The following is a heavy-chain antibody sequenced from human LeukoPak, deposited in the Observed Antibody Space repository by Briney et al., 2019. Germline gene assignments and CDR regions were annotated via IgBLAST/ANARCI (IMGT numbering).Heavy chain of an antibody. Sequence: GGSLRLSCAASGFTFSSYAMHWVRQAPGKGLEWVAVISYGGSNKYYADSVKGRFTISRDNSKNTLYLQMNSLRAEDTAVYYCAKVILVNNVDYWGQGTLVTVSS. CDR3: AKVILVNNVDY. J-gene: IGHJ4*02. V-gene: IGHV3-30*04. D-gene: IGHD3-9*01. CDR1: GFTFSSYA. CDR2: ISYGGSNK.